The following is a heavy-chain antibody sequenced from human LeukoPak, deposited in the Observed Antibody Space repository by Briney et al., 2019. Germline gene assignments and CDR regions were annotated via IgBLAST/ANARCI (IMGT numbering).Heavy chain of an antibody. J-gene: IGHJ4*02. CDR1: GGSISSSTHH. D-gene: IGHD3-10*01. CDR2: IYYSGST. Sequence: SETLSLTCTVSGGSISSSTHHWGWIRQPPGKGLEWIGSIYYSGSTYYNPSLKSRVTISVDTSKNQFSLKLSSVTAPDTAVYYCATVSMVRGVESDYWGQGTLVTVSS. CDR3: ATVSMVRGVESDY. V-gene: IGHV4-39*01.